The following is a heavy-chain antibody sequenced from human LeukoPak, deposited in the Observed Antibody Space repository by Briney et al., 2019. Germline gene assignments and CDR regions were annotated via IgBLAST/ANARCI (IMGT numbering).Heavy chain of an antibody. CDR1: GFTFSSYS. J-gene: IGHJ4*02. CDR2: ISTSNTV. CDR3: AKGSRELLDVY. Sequence: GGSLRLSCAASGFTFSSYSMNWVRQAPGKGLEWVSYISTSNTVYYADSVKGRFTISRDNSKNTLYLQMNSLRAEDTAVYYCAKGSRELLDVYWGQGTLVTVSS. D-gene: IGHD1-26*01. V-gene: IGHV3-48*01.